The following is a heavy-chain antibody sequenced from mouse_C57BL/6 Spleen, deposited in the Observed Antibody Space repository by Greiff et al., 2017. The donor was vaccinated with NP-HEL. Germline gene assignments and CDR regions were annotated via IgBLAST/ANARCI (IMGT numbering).Heavy chain of an antibody. D-gene: IGHD1-1*01. V-gene: IGHV5-17*01. CDR3: ARPLYGNDWYFDV. CDR1: GFTFSDYG. Sequence: EVMLVESGGGLVKPGGSLKLSCAASGFTFSDYGMHWVRQAPEKGLEWVAYISSGSSTIYYADTVKGRFTISRDNAKNTLFLQMTSLRSEDTAMYYCARPLYGNDWYFDVWGTGTTVTVSS. CDR2: ISSGSSTI. J-gene: IGHJ1*03.